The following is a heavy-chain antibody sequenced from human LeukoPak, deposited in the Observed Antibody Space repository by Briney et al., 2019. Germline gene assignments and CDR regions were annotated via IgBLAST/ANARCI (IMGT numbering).Heavy chain of an antibody. J-gene: IGHJ4*02. V-gene: IGHV3-74*01. CDR1: GFTFSDFW. Sequence: GGSLRLSCAASGFTFSDFWMYWVRQAPGKGLVWISNINEHGTTAYADSVKGRFTISRDNAKNILYLQMNSLRAEDTAVYYCAKKTTVTTYSLDYWGQGTLVTVSS. D-gene: IGHD4-17*01. CDR3: AKKTTVTTYSLDY. CDR2: INEHGTT.